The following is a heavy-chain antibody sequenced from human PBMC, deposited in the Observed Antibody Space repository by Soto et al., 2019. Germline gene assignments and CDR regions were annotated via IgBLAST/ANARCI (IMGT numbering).Heavy chain of an antibody. CDR1: GDTFSSYT. J-gene: IGHJ4*02. CDR3: ATSYGSGSQAFDH. D-gene: IGHD3-10*01. CDR2: TIPILSMS. Sequence: QVHLVQSGPELKKPGSSVRVSCKASGDTFSSYTINWVRQAPGLGLEWMGRTIPILSMSNYALKFQGSLTITADKSTSTAYMELSSLRSEDTAMYYCATSYGSGSQAFDHWGQGALVTVSS. V-gene: IGHV1-69*02.